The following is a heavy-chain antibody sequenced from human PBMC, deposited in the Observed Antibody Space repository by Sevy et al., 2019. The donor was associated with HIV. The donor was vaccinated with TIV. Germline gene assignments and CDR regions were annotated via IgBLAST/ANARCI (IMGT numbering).Heavy chain of an antibody. Sequence: SETLSLTCAVYGGYFSGYYWSWIRQPPGKGLEWIGEISHSGTVNYNPSLKSRVTISVDTSKDQFSLKLSSVTAADTAVYYCSRGNIEITMMIVVFTGGIYYFDYWGQGTLVTVSS. CDR1: GGYFSGYY. CDR3: SRGNIEITMMIVVFTGGIYYFDY. J-gene: IGHJ4*02. D-gene: IGHD3-22*01. V-gene: IGHV4-34*01. CDR2: ISHSGTV.